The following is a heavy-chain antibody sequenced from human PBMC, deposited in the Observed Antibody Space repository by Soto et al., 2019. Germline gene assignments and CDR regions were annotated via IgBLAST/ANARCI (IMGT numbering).Heavy chain of an antibody. V-gene: IGHV1-3*01. J-gene: IGHJ4*02. D-gene: IGHD2-15*01. CDR1: GYTFASYA. CDR3: ARGPGGPDGPGDY. CDR2: INAGNGNT. Sequence: GASVKVSCKASGYTFASYAMHWVRQAPGQRLEWMGWINAGNGNTKYSQKFQGRVTITRDTSASTAYMELSSLRSEDTAVYYCARGPGGPDGPGDYWGQGTLVTVSS.